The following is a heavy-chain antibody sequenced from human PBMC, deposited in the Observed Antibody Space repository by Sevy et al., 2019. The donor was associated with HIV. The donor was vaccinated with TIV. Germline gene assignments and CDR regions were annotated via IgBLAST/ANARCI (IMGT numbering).Heavy chain of an antibody. CDR2: ISSTGNYV. CDR3: AKGNGGYPKYLDY. D-gene: IGHD5-12*01. CDR1: GFTFNSYT. Sequence: GGSLRLSCAASGFTFNSYTMNWVRQSPGKGLEWVSSISSTGNYVYYADSLKGRFTISRDNANNSLFLQMNSLRAEDTAVYYCAKGNGGYPKYLDYWGQGTLVTVSS. J-gene: IGHJ4*02. V-gene: IGHV3-21*01.